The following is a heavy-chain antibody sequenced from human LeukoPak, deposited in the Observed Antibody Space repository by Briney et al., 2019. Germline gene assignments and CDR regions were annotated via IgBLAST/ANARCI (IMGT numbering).Heavy chain of an antibody. CDR1: GFTFSSYD. D-gene: IGHD2-8*01. V-gene: IGHV3-23*01. CDR3: AKGRACTNGVCHFDY. CDR2: ISTSGGST. Sequence: GGSLRLSCAASGFTFSSYDMSWVRQAPGKGLERVSDISTSGGSTYHADSVKGRFIISRDNSKNTLYLQMNSLRAEDPAAYYCAKGRACTNGVCHFDYWGRGTLVTVSS. J-gene: IGHJ4*02.